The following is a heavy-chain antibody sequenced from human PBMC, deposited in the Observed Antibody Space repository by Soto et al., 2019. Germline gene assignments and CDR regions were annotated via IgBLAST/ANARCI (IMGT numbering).Heavy chain of an antibody. CDR1: GGSISSYY. V-gene: IGHV4-59*01. Sequence: PSETLSLTCTVSGGSISSYYWSWIRQPPGKGLEWIGYIYYSGSTNYNPSLKSRVTISVDTSKNQFSLKLSSVTAADTAVYYCARSTYYYDSSGYYYDLHSFDYWGQGTLVTVSS. CDR3: ARSTYYYDSSGYYYDLHSFDY. J-gene: IGHJ4*02. D-gene: IGHD3-22*01. CDR2: IYYSGST.